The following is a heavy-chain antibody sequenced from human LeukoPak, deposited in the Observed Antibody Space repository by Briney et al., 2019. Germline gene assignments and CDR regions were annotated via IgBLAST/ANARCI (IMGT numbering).Heavy chain of an antibody. CDR1: GYSFTSYW. CDR3: ARHGLWFGELVDY. V-gene: IGHV5-51*01. D-gene: IGHD3-10*01. Sequence: GESLKISCQASGYSFTSYWIGWVRQMPGKGLEWMGIIYPGDSDTRYSPSFQGQVTISADKSISTAYLQWSSLKASDTAMYYCARHGLWFGELVDYWGQGTLVTVSS. CDR2: IYPGDSDT. J-gene: IGHJ4*02.